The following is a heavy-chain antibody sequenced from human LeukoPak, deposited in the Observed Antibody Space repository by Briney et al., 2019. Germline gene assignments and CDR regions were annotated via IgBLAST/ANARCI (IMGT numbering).Heavy chain of an antibody. CDR1: GYTFTSYD. V-gene: IGHV1-8*03. CDR2: MNPNSGNT. J-gene: IGHJ4*02. D-gene: IGHD3-3*01. CDR3: ARGGLLRFLEWLSTKGPYFDY. Sequence: GASVKVSCKASGYTFTSYDINWVRQATGQGLEWMGWMNPNSGNTGYAQKFQGRVTITRNTSISTAYMELSSLRSEDTAVYYCARGGLLRFLEWLSTKGPYFDYWGQGTLVTVSS.